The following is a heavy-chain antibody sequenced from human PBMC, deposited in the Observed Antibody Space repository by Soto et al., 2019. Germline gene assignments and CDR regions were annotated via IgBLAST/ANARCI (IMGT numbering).Heavy chain of an antibody. D-gene: IGHD6-13*01. V-gene: IGHV1-18*01. CDR2: ISAYNGNT. Sequence: GASVKVSCKASGYTFTSYGISWVRQAPGQGLEWMGWISAYNGNTNYAQKLQGRVTMTTDTSTSTAYMELRSLRSDDTAVYYCAIATGSISSSSDFDYWGQGTLVTVSS. CDR1: GYTFTSYG. CDR3: AIATGSISSSSDFDY. J-gene: IGHJ4*02.